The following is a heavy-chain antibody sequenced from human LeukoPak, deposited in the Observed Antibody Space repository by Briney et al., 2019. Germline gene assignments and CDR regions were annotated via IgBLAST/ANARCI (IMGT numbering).Heavy chain of an antibody. V-gene: IGHV3-21*01. CDR3: ARLPRTDAFDI. Sequence: GGSLRLSCAASGFTFSSYSMNWVRQVPGKGLEWVSSISSSSSYIYYADSVKGRFTISRDNAKNSLYLQMNSLRAEDTAVYYCARLPRTDAFDIWGQGTMVTVSS. CDR1: GFTFSSYS. CDR2: ISSSSSYI. J-gene: IGHJ3*02.